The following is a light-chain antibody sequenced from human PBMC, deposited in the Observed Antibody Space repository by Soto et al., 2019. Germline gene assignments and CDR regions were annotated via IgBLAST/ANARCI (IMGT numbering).Light chain of an antibody. V-gene: IGLV1-47*01. CDR3: AAWDDSLSGWV. J-gene: IGLJ3*02. CDR2: RNN. CDR1: NIGSKS. Sequence: ELTQAPSVSVAPGQTASVTCGGNNIGSKSVHWYQQLPGTAPKLLIYRNNQRPSGVPDRFSGSKSGTSASLAISGLRSEDEADYYCAAWDDSLSGWVFGGGTKLTVL.